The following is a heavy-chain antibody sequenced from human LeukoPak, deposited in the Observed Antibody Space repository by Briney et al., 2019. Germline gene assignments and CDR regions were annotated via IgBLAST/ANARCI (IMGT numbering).Heavy chain of an antibody. V-gene: IGHV1-18*01. J-gene: IGHJ5*02. CDR3: ARERVTMVRGWHNWFDP. CDR1: GYTFTNYG. CDR2: ISAYHGNT. Sequence: ASVKVSCKASGYTFTNYGISWVRQAPGQGLEWMGCISAYHGNTNYAQNLQGRVTMTTDTSTSTAYMELRSLRSDDTPVYYCARERVTMVRGWHNWFDPWGEGTLVTVSS. D-gene: IGHD3-10*01.